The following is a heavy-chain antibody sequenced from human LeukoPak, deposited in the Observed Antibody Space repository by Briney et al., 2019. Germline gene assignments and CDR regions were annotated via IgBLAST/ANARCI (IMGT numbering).Heavy chain of an antibody. CDR3: ARKYGGNVDY. D-gene: IGHD4-23*01. V-gene: IGHV3-33*01. CDR1: GFTFSSYG. Sequence: PGRSLRLSCAASGFTFSSYGMHWVRQAPGKGLEWVAVIWYDGSNKYYADSVKGRFTISRDNSKNTLYLQMNSLGAEDTAVYYCARKYGGNVDYWGQGTLVIVSS. CDR2: IWYDGSNK. J-gene: IGHJ4*02.